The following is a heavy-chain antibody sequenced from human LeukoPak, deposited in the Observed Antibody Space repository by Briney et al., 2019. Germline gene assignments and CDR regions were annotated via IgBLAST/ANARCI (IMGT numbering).Heavy chain of an antibody. CDR2: ITAGGDGT. J-gene: IGHJ4*02. CDR1: GFTFSGYA. CDR3: AKSHASIWNVYDY. V-gene: IGHV3-23*01. Sequence: GGSLRLSCAASGFTFSGYAMSWVRQAPGKGLEWVSAITAGGDGTYYADSVKGRFTISRDNLKNMVFLQMNSLRAEDTAIYYCAKSHASIWNVYDYWGQGALVTVSS. D-gene: IGHD1-1*01.